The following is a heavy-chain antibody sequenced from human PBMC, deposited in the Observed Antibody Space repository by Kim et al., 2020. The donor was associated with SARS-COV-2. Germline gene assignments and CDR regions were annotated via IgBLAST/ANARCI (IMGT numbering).Heavy chain of an antibody. Sequence: GGSLRLSCAASGFTFSSYAMSWVRQAPGKGLEWVSAISGSGGSTYYADSVKGRFTISRDNSKNTLYLQMNSLRAEDTAVYYCAKGVRIAVAGTAYYYGMDVWGQGTTVTVSS. D-gene: IGHD6-19*01. CDR2: ISGSGGST. CDR1: GFTFSSYA. V-gene: IGHV3-23*01. CDR3: AKGVRIAVAGTAYYYGMDV. J-gene: IGHJ6*02.